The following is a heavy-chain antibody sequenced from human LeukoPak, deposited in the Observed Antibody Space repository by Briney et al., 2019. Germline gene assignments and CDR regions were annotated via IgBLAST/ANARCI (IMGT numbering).Heavy chain of an antibody. CDR3: ARHCPSGWYFFDF. V-gene: IGHV4-4*07. CDR1: SDSISTYD. J-gene: IGHJ4*02. CDR2: IFTSGSA. Sequence: SETLSLTCSVSSDSISTYDWSWIRQPAGKGLEWLGQIFTSGSATYNSSLKSRLTMSVDKSKNQVSLKLISVTAADTAIYYCARHCPSGWYFFDFWGRGTLVTVSS. D-gene: IGHD6-19*01.